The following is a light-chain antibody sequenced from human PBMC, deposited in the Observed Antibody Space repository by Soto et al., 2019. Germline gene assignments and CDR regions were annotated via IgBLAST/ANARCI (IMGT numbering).Light chain of an antibody. J-gene: IGKJ1*01. V-gene: IGKV1-5*01. Sequence: DIQMTQSPSTLSASVGDRVTITCRASQSISSWLAWYQQKPGKAPKLLIYDASSLESGAPSRFSGSGSGTEFTLTISSLQPDDFANYYCQQYNSYWTFGKGTKV. CDR1: QSISSW. CDR3: QQYNSYWT. CDR2: DAS.